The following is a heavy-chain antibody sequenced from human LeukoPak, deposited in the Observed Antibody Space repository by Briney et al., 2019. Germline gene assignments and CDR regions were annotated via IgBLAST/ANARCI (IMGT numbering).Heavy chain of an antibody. CDR2: ISYDGNSK. V-gene: IGHV3-30*18. D-gene: IGHD6-19*01. J-gene: IGHJ5*02. CDR3: AKDLYGSGWYNYFDP. Sequence: PGGSLRLSCAASGFTLSTYGMHWVRQAPGKGLEWVAMISYDGNSKQYADFVKGRFTISRDNSKNTLYLQMNSLRTEDTAVYYCAKDLYGSGWYNYFDPWGQGALVTVSS. CDR1: GFTLSTYG.